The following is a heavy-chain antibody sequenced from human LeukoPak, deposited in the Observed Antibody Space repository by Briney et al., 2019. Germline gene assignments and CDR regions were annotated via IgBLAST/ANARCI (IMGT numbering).Heavy chain of an antibody. Sequence: ASVKVSCKASGYSFTGYYIHWVRQAPGQGLEWMAWINPNSGDTNFAQKFQGRVTMTRDTSISTVYMELSRLRSDDTAVFFCARGYYDSSDFEYFQHWGQGALVTVSS. J-gene: IGHJ1*01. V-gene: IGHV1-2*02. CDR3: ARGYYDSSDFEYFQH. CDR1: GYSFTGYY. D-gene: IGHD3-22*01. CDR2: INPNSGDT.